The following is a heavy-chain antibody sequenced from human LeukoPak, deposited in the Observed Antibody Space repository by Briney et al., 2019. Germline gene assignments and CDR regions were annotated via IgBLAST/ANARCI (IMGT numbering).Heavy chain of an antibody. CDR1: GGSISSGGYY. J-gene: IGHJ4*02. V-gene: IGHV4-31*03. CDR3: ARDSRCSGGSCYPYYFDY. Sequence: SETLSLTCTVSGGSISSGGYYRSWIRQHPGKGLEWIGYIYYSGNTYYNPSLKSRVTISVDTSKNQFSLKLSSVTAADTAVYYCARDSRCSGGSCYPYYFDYWGQGTLVTVSS. CDR2: IYYSGNT. D-gene: IGHD2-15*01.